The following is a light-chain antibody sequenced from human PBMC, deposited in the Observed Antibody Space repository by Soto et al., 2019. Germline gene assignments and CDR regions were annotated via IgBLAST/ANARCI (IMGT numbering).Light chain of an antibody. Sequence: QAVVTQEPSFSVSPGRTVTLTCGLSSGSVSTSYYPSWYQQTPGQAPRTLIYSKNTRSSGVPDRFSGSILGNKAALTITGAYADDGSDYYCVLYMGSGISVFGGGTKLTVL. V-gene: IGLV8-61*01. CDR3: VLYMGSGISV. J-gene: IGLJ2*01. CDR1: SGSVSTSYY. CDR2: SKN.